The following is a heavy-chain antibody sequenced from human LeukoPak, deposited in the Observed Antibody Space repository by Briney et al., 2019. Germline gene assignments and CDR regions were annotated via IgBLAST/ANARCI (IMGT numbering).Heavy chain of an antibody. J-gene: IGHJ4*02. CDR1: GFTLRNAW. V-gene: IGHV3-15*01. CDR3: TTGTEQQWLSLDY. CDR2: IRSKTDGGTT. D-gene: IGHD6-19*01. Sequence: GGSLRLSCVASGFTLRNAWMSWVRQAPGKGLEWVGRIRSKTDGGTTDYAAPVKGRFTISRDDSKNTLYLQMNSLKTEDTAVYYCTTGTEQQWLSLDYWGQGTLVTVSS.